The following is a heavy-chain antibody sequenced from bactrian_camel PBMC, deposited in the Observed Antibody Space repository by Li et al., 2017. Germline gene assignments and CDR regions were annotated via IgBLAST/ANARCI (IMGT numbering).Heavy chain of an antibody. CDR3: VTDLMSRPGGSWYDTDFAY. CDR1: MNGYSDEF. CDR2: ICGGIMT. J-gene: IGHJ6*01. D-gene: IGHD6*01. V-gene: IGHV3S53*01. Sequence: HVQLVESGGGSVQAGGSLRLSCAASMNGYSDEFMGWFRQAPGKEREGVAAICGGIMTYYADSVKGRFTISRDNDKNMVYLQMNSLKSEDTALYYCVTDLMSRPGGSWYDTDFAYWGQGTQVTVS.